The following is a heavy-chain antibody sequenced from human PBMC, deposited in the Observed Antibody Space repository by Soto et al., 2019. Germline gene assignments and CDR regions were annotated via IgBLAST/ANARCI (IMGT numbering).Heavy chain of an antibody. CDR1: GFTFSTYW. V-gene: IGHV3-74*01. CDR3: ATVVTGSYDWFDP. J-gene: IGHJ5*02. Sequence: EVQLVESGGGLGQPGGSLRLSCAASGFTFSTYWMHWVRQAPGKGLVWVSRINSDGSRTNYADSVKGRFTTFRDNAKNTVYLQLNSLTAEDTALYYCATVVTGSYDWFDPWGQGTLVTVSS. CDR2: INSDGSRT. D-gene: IGHD1-26*01.